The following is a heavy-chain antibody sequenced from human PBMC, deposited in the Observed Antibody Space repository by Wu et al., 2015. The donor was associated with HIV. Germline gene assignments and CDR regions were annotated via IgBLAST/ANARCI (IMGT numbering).Heavy chain of an antibody. Sequence: QVQLVQSGAEVKKPGASVKVSCKASGYTFTGYYMHWVRQAPGQGFVWMGIINPSGGSPRYAQRFQGRVTMTSDTSTTTVYMELSSLKSEDTAVYYCARVPPIATAGTPFDIWGQGTLVTVSS. D-gene: IGHD6-25*01. J-gene: IGHJ3*02. CDR1: GYTFTGYY. CDR2: INPSGGSP. V-gene: IGHV1-46*01. CDR3: ARVPPIATAGTPFDI.